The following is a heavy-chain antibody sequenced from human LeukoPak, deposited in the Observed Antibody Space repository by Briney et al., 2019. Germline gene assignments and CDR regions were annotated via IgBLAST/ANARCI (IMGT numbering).Heavy chain of an antibody. CDR1: GFTVSSYE. V-gene: IGHV3-48*03. CDR3: GAARQYVGAFDI. D-gene: IGHD3-16*01. CDR2: ISSDGTTI. Sequence: GGSLRLSCAASGFTVSSYEFYWVRQAPGKGLEWVSYISSDGTTIKYADSVKGRFTISRDDAKRSLYLQMNGLRADDMAIYYCGAARQYVGAFDIWGQGTVVPVSS. J-gene: IGHJ3*02.